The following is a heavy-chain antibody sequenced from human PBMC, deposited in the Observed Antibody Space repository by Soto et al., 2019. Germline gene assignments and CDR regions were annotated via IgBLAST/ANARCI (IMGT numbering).Heavy chain of an antibody. V-gene: IGHV3-11*01. CDR3: ARDPREYDFDY. J-gene: IGHJ4*02. CDR1: GFTFSDYC. Sequence: QVQLVESGGGLVKPGGSLRLSCAASGFTFSDYCMTWIRQAPGKGLEWVSYISSSGRTIYYADPMKGRFTISRDHAKNSLYLQMNSLRAEDTAVYYCARDPREYDFDYWGQGTLVTVSS. CDR2: ISSSGRTI.